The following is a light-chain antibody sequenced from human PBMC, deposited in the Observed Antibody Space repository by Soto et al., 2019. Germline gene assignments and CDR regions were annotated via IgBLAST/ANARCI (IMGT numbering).Light chain of an antibody. V-gene: IGLV2-18*02. CDR2: EVS. CDR1: SSDVGGYNR. CDR3: SSYTGSSTWV. Sequence: QSALTQPPSVSGSPGQSVTISYAGTSSDVGGYNRVSWYQQPPGTAPKLVISEVSNRPSGVPDRFSGSKSANTASLTISGLQAEDEADYYCSSYTGSSTWVFGTGTKVTVL. J-gene: IGLJ1*01.